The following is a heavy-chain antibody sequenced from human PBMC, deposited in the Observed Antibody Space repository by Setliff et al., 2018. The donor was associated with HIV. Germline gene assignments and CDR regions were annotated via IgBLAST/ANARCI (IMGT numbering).Heavy chain of an antibody. CDR2: ISGSNSRT. D-gene: IGHD2-15*01. Sequence: GGSLRLSCAASGFTFSSYAMHWVRQAPGKGLEWVSGISGSNSRTDYVDSVKGRFTISRDKSKNTLYLQLNSLRAEDTAVYYCAKHECSGGCYYYMEVWGKGIMVTVSS. CDR3: AKHECSGGCYYYMEV. J-gene: IGHJ6*03. V-gene: IGHV3-23*01. CDR1: GFTFSSYA.